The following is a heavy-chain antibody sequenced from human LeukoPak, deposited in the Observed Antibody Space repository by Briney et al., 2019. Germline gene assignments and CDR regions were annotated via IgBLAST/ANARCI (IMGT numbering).Heavy chain of an antibody. Sequence: GGSLRLSCAASGFTFSSYGMHWVRQAPGKGLEWVAVIWYDGSNKYYADSVKGRFTISRDNSKNTLYLQMNSLRAEDTAVYYCARDLYYGSGSYDGYWGQGTLVTVSS. CDR2: IWYDGSNK. J-gene: IGHJ4*02. D-gene: IGHD3-10*01. CDR1: GFTFSSYG. V-gene: IGHV3-33*01. CDR3: ARDLYYGSGSYDGY.